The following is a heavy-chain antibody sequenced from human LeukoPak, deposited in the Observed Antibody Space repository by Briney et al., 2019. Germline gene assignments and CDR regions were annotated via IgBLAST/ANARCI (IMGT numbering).Heavy chain of an antibody. Sequence: PGGSLRLSCAASGFTFDDYAMHWVRQAPGKGLEWVSGISWNSGSIGYADSVKGRFTISRDNAKNSLYLQMNRLRAEDMALYYCAKGQYDFWSGNVFDYWGQGTLVTVSS. V-gene: IGHV3-9*03. D-gene: IGHD3-3*01. J-gene: IGHJ4*02. CDR3: AKGQYDFWSGNVFDY. CDR1: GFTFDDYA. CDR2: ISWNSGSI.